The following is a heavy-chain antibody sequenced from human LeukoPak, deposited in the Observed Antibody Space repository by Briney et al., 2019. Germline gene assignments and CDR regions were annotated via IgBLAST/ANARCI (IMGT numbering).Heavy chain of an antibody. V-gene: IGHV3-23*01. CDR1: GFTFSSYA. J-gene: IGHJ4*02. Sequence: PGGSLRLSCAGSGFTFSSYAWSCVRQAPGKGLEWVSAISDSGDYTYYADSVKGRFAISRDNSKNTLYLHVNSLRAEDTAVYYCAKDTSIGKYCTSGVFSPFDYWGQGTLVTVSS. CDR3: AKDTSIGKYCTSGVFSPFDY. D-gene: IGHD2-8*01. CDR2: ISDSGDYT.